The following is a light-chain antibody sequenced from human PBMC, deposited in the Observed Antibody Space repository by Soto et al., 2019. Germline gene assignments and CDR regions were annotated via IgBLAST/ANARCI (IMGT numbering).Light chain of an antibody. V-gene: IGLV2-11*01. CDR3: CSYAGSFTLV. CDR1: TGDIGAYNF. CDR2: DAS. Sequence: QSALTQPRSVSGSPGQSVTISCTGTTGDIGAYNFVSWYQLHPGKAPKLMIYDASKRPSGVPDRFSASKSGNTASLTISGLQAEDEADYYCCSYAGSFTLVFGGGTKLTVL. J-gene: IGLJ3*02.